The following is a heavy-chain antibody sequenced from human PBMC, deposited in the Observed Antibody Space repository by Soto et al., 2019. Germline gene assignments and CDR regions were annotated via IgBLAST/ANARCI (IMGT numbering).Heavy chain of an antibody. D-gene: IGHD6-13*01. V-gene: IGHV1-2*04. CDR1: GYTFTGYY. CDR3: ARVGVAAAGIGSWFDP. Sequence: ASVKVSCKASGYTFTGYYMHWVRQVPGQGLEWMGWINPNSGGTNYAQKFQGWVTMSRAASISTAYMELRRQRSDDTAVYHCARVGVAAAGIGSWFDPWGQGTLVTVSS. J-gene: IGHJ5*02. CDR2: INPNSGGT.